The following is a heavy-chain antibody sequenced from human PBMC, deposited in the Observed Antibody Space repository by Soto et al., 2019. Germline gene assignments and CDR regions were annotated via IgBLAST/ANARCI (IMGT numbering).Heavy chain of an antibody. CDR3: SRFGTYYDSSGYLY. V-gene: IGHV3-74*01. Sequence: GSLSLSCAASGFTFGSPWMHWVRQAPGKGLMWVSRINTDGRTTNYADYVKGRFIISRDNARNTVYLQMNSLRADDTAVYYCSRFGTYYDSSGYLYWGQGTLVTVSS. D-gene: IGHD3-22*01. CDR1: GFTFGSPW. J-gene: IGHJ4*02. CDR2: INTDGRTT.